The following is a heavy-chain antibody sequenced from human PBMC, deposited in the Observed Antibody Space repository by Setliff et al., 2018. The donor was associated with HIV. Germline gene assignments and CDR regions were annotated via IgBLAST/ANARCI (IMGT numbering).Heavy chain of an antibody. J-gene: IGHJ3*02. D-gene: IGHD1-1*01. V-gene: IGHV4-59*01. CDR1: GGSLSDYY. Sequence: SETLSLTCTVSGGSLSDYYWSWIRQAPGKGLEWIGYVYYNGNINYNPSLRSRVTISVDTSKNQFSLTLTSVTATDTAVYYCARDLDHDTGKSDAFDIWGQGTRVTVSS. CDR3: ARDLDHDTGKSDAFDI. CDR2: VYYNGNI.